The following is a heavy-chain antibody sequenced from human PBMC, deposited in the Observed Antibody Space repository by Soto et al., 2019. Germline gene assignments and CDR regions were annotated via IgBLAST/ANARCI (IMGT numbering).Heavy chain of an antibody. J-gene: IGHJ4*02. D-gene: IGHD2-21*01. CDR1: GFTFSIYS. CDR2: ISSSSTYI. CDR3: ARSPGRDCYNHYGY. Sequence: PGGSLRLSPADSGFTFSIYSMNWVRQAPGKGLEWVSSISSSSTYIYYADSVKGRFIISRDNAESSLYLQMNSLRAEDTAVYFCARSPGRDCYNHYGYWGQLTLVTIPS. V-gene: IGHV3-21*01.